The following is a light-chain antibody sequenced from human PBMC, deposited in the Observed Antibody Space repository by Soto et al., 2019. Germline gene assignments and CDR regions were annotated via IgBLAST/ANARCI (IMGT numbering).Light chain of an antibody. CDR2: EGS. CDR3: CSYAGTTTLYD. CDR1: SSDVGSYNL. Sequence: QSALTQPAAVSGSPGQPVTISCTGTSSDVGSYNLVSWYQQHPGKAPKLMIYEGSKRPSGVSNRFSGSKSGNTASLTISGIQAEDEADYYCCSYAGTTTLYDFGTRTKVPV. V-gene: IGLV2-23*01. J-gene: IGLJ1*01.